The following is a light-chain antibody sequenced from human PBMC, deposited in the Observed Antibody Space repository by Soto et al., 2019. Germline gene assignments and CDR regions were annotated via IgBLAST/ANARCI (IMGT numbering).Light chain of an antibody. CDR2: SNN. Sequence: QPVLTQPPSASGTPGQRVTISCSGSSSNIGSNTVNWYQQLPGTAPKLLIYSNNQRPSGVPDRFSGSKSGTSASLAISGLQSEEEADYYCAAWDDSLNGPVFGGGTKVTVL. CDR1: SSNIGSNT. J-gene: IGLJ2*01. V-gene: IGLV1-44*01. CDR3: AAWDDSLNGPV.